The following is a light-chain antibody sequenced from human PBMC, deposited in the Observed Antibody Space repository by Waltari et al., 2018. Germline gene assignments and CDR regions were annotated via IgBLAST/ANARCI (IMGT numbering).Light chain of an antibody. Sequence: EIVLTQSPVSLSLSPGHRATLSCRSSQSISRYLAGDQQKPGQAPMLLIYGASNRATGVPPRFSGSGSGTDFSLTISGLGPEDSAVYYCQHQFRLPATFGQGTKVEMK. CDR3: QHQFRLPAT. CDR1: QSISRY. V-gene: IGKV3-20*01. CDR2: GAS. J-gene: IGKJ1*01.